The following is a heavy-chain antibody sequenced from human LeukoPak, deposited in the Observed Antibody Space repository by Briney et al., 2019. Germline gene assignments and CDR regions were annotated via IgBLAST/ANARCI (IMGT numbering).Heavy chain of an antibody. CDR2: INHSGST. Sequence: PSETLSLTCAVYGGSFSGYYWSWIRQPPGKGLEWIGEINHSGSTNYNPSLKSRVTISVDTSKNQFSLKLSSVTAADTAVYYCARHGDSSDGGYYFDYWGQGTLVTVSS. D-gene: IGHD6-19*01. V-gene: IGHV4-34*01. CDR3: ARHGDSSDGGYYFDY. J-gene: IGHJ4*02. CDR1: GGSFSGYY.